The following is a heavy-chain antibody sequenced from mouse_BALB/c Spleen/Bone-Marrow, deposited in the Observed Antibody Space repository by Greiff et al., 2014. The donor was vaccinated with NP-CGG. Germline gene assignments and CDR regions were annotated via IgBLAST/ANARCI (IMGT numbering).Heavy chain of an antibody. Sequence: VQLQQSGPGLVAPSQSLSITCTVSGFSLNDYGLSWIRQPPGKGLEWLGVIWGGGSTYYNSALKSRLSISKDNSKSQVFLKMNSLQTDDTAMYYCAKQYGNYDWYFDVWGAGTTVTVSS. V-gene: IGHV2-6-5*01. D-gene: IGHD2-1*01. CDR1: GFSLNDYG. CDR3: AKQYGNYDWYFDV. J-gene: IGHJ1*01. CDR2: IWGGGST.